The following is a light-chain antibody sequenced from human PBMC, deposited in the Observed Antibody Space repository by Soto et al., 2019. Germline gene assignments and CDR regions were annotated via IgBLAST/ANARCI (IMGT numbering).Light chain of an antibody. V-gene: IGKV1-27*01. Sequence: IHMTQSPSSLSASVGDRVTITCRASQGIGNYLAWYQQKPGEVPKLLIYAASTLHPGVPSRFSGSGSGTDFTLTITSLQPEDFATYYCQKYHSDPAPFGPGTKVDMK. J-gene: IGKJ3*01. CDR1: QGIGNY. CDR2: AAS. CDR3: QKYHSDPAP.